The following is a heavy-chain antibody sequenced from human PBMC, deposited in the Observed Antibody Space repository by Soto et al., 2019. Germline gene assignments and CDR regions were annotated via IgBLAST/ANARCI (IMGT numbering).Heavy chain of an antibody. D-gene: IGHD1-26*01. CDR2: INHSGST. J-gene: IGHJ4*02. CDR3: ARGQIVGATGCGY. Sequence: SETLSLTCAVYGGSFSGYYWSWIRQPPGKGLEWIGEINHSGSTNYNPSLKSRVTISVDTSKNQFSLKLSSVTAADTAVYYCARGQIVGATGCGYWGQGTLVTVSS. CDR1: GGSFSGYY. V-gene: IGHV4-34*01.